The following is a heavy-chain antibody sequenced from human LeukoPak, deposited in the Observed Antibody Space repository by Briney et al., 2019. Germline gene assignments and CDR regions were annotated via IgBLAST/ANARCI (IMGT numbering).Heavy chain of an antibody. V-gene: IGHV1-2*02. CDR3: ARDSTVTSWFDP. D-gene: IGHD4-17*01. Sequence: ASVKVSCKASGYTFTGYYMHWVRQAPGQGLEWMGWINPNSGGTNYAQKFQGRVTMTRDTSISTAYMALSRLRSDDTAVYYCARDSTVTSWFDPWGQGTLVTVSS. CDR1: GYTFTGYY. J-gene: IGHJ5*02. CDR2: INPNSGGT.